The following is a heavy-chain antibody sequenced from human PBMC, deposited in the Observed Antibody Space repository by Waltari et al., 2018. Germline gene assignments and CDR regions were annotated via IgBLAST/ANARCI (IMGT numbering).Heavy chain of an antibody. D-gene: IGHD3-22*01. CDR2: IRDSGVIT. Sequence: EHLLESGGGLAQPGGSLRLSCAAPGFNVISYAMSGVCQAPGKGLEWVSGIRDSGVITKYADSVKGRFTVSRDNSKNTVFLHLNSRRAEDTAIYYCARHLYSIDYLELAKWGQGTLVTVSS. CDR3: ARHLYSIDYLELAK. V-gene: IGHV3-23*01. J-gene: IGHJ4*02. CDR1: GFNVISYA.